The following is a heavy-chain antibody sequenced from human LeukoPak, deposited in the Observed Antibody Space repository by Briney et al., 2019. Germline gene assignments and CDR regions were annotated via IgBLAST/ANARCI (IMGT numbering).Heavy chain of an antibody. J-gene: IGHJ4*02. CDR2: IWYDGSNK. V-gene: IGHV3-33*06. CDR3: AKDYYGSGSYYKFDY. D-gene: IGHD3-10*01. Sequence: PGGSLRLSCAASGFTFSSYGMHWVRQAPGKGLEWVAVIWYDGSNKYYADSVKGRFTISRDNSKNTLYLPMNRLRAEDTAVYYCAKDYYGSGSYYKFDYWGQGTLVTVSS. CDR1: GFTFSSYG.